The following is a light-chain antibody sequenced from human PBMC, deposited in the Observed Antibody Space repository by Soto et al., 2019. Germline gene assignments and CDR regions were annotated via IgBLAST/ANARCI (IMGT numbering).Light chain of an antibody. CDR2: AAS. V-gene: IGKV1-27*01. CDR1: QGISSY. Sequence: DMQMTQSSSSLSASVGDRVTITCRASQGISSYLAWYQQKPGKVPKLLISAASTLQSGVPSRFSGGGSGTHFTLTISSLQPEDVATYCCQKYSGAPFTFGPGTKVDIK. J-gene: IGKJ3*01. CDR3: QKYSGAPFT.